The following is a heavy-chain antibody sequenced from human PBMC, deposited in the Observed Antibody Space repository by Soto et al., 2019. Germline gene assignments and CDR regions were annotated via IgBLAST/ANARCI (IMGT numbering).Heavy chain of an antibody. V-gene: IGHV3-7*03. CDR2: IKQDGSQK. Sequence: GSLRLSCAASGFTFTSYWMSWVRQAPGKGLEWVANIKQDGSQKYYVDSLKGRFTISRDNAKNSLYLQMNSLRAEDTAVYYCARGGDYYFYGMDVWGQGTTVTVSS. D-gene: IGHD3-10*01. CDR3: ARGGDYYFYGMDV. CDR1: GFTFTSYW. J-gene: IGHJ6*02.